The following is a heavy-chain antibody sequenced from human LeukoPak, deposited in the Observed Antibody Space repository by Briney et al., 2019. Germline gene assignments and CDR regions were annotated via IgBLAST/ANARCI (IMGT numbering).Heavy chain of an antibody. J-gene: IGHJ4*02. CDR2: ISDSGGST. CDR1: GFTFSIYA. Sequence: PGGSLRLSCAASGFTFSIYAMSWVRQPPGNGLEWVSTISDSGGSTYYADSVKGRFTISRDNSKNTLYLQMNSLRAEDTAVYYCAKKEGSVVPAAFDYWGQGTLVTVSS. D-gene: IGHD2-2*01. V-gene: IGHV3-23*01. CDR3: AKKEGSVVPAAFDY.